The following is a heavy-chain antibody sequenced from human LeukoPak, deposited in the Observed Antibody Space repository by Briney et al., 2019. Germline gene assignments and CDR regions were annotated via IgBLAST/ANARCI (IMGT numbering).Heavy chain of an antibody. CDR1: GDTFSSYA. CDR2: IIPIFGTA. J-gene: IGHJ4*02. CDR3: AILPVVVTAVDY. V-gene: IGHV1-69*05. D-gene: IGHD2-21*02. Sequence: SVKVSCKASGDTFSSYAISWVRQAPGQGLEWMGRIIPIFGTANYAQKFQGRVTITTDESTSTAYMELSSLRSEDTAVYYCAILPVVVTAVDYWGQGTLVTVSS.